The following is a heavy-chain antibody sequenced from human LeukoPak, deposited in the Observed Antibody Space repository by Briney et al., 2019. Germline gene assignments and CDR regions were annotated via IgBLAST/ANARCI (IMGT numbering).Heavy chain of an antibody. Sequence: SETLSLTCAVYGGSFSGYYWSWIRQPPGRGLEWIGEINHSGSTNYNPSLKSRVTTSVDKSKNQFSLKLSSVTAEDTAVYYCARGVGRLRYCSSTSCSHDYWGQGTLVTVSS. D-gene: IGHD2-2*01. CDR1: GGSFSGYY. J-gene: IGHJ4*02. CDR3: ARGVGRLRYCSSTSCSHDY. CDR2: INHSGST. V-gene: IGHV4-34*01.